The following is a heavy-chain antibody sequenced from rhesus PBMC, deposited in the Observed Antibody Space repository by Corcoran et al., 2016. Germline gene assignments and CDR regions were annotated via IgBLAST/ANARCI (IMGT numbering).Heavy chain of an antibody. V-gene: IGHV4S12*01. Sequence: QVQLQESGPGLVQPSETLSLTCAVSGRSISSSTWWSWIRQPPGKGLEWIGGINSNTESTNNNPSLKRRVTISKDTSKNQFSLKLSSVTAADTAVYYCARGGIAAAGRFAYWGQGVLVTVSS. CDR2: INSNTEST. CDR3: ARGGIAAAGRFAY. J-gene: IGHJ4*01. CDR1: GRSISSSTW. D-gene: IGHD6-25*01.